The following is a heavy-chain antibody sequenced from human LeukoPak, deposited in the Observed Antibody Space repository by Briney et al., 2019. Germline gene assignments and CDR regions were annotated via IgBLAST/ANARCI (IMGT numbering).Heavy chain of an antibody. V-gene: IGHV3-15*07. CDR1: GFTFSNAW. Sequence: PGGSLRLSCAASGFTFSNAWMNWVRQAPGKGLERVGRIKSKTDGGTTDYAAPVKGRFTISRDDSKNTLYLQMNSLKTEDTAVYYCTTDSSYYDSSGYYPYYFDYWGQGTLVTVSS. D-gene: IGHD3-22*01. CDR2: IKSKTDGGTT. CDR3: TTDSSYYDSSGYYPYYFDY. J-gene: IGHJ4*02.